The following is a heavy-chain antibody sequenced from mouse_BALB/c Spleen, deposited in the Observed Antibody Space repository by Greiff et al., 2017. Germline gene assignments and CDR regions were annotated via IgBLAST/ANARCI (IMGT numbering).Heavy chain of an antibody. J-gene: IGHJ4*01. CDR2: ISYSGST. CDR1: GYSITSDYA. CDR3: ARKYGNYVGAMDY. Sequence: EVKLVESGPGLVKPSQSLSLTCTVTGYSITSDYAWNWIRQFPGNKLEWMGYISYSGSTSYNPSLKSRISITRDTSKNQFFLQLNSVTTEDTATYYCARKYGNYVGAMDYWGQGTSVTVSS. V-gene: IGHV3-2*02. D-gene: IGHD2-10*02.